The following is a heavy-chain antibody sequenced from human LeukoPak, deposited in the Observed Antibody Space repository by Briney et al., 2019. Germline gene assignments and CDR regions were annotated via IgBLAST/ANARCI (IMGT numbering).Heavy chain of an antibody. V-gene: IGHV4-39*01. CDR3: ASNPLLLCFGELRGERSVFDY. J-gene: IGHJ4*02. CDR2: IYYSGST. Sequence: SETLSLTCTVCGGSISRSSYYWGWIRQPPGKGVEWIGSIYYSGSTYYNPSLKRRVTISVDTSKNQFSLKLSPVTAADTAVYYCASNPLLLCFGELRGERSVFDYWGQGTLVTVSS. CDR1: GGSISRSSYY. D-gene: IGHD3-10*01.